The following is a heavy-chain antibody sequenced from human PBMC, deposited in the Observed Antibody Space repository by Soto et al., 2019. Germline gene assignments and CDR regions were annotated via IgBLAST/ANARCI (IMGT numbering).Heavy chain of an antibody. Sequence: QITLKESGPTLVKPTQTLTLTCTFSGFSLSTSGVGVGWIRQPPGKALEWLALIYWDDDKRYSPSLKSRLTITKDTSKNQVVLTMTNMDPVDTATYYCAHIVLRFLEWPSYFDYWGQGTLVTVSS. CDR2: IYWDDDK. J-gene: IGHJ4*02. CDR1: GFSLSTSGVG. V-gene: IGHV2-5*02. D-gene: IGHD3-3*01. CDR3: AHIVLRFLEWPSYFDY.